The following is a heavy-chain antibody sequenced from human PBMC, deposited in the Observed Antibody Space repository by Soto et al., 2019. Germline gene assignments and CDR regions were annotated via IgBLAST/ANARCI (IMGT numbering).Heavy chain of an antibody. V-gene: IGHV3-30*18. J-gene: IGHJ4*02. CDR2: ISYDGSNK. CDR3: ANNSFQC. D-gene: IGHD6-19*01. CDR1: GFTFSSYG. Sequence: QVQLVESGGGVVQPGRSLRLSCAASGFTFSSYGMHWVRQAPGKGLEWVAVISYDGSNKYYADYVKGRFTISRDNSKNTLYLQMNSLRGEDTAVYYCANNSFQCWGQGTLVTVSS.